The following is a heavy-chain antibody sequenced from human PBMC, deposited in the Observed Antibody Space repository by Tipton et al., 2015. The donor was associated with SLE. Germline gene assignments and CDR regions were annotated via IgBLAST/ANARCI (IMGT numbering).Heavy chain of an antibody. V-gene: IGHV4-4*07. CDR3: ARGSDGEYVRYFDV. J-gene: IGHJ2*01. CDR2: LYSSGDR. Sequence: TLSLTCTVSGGSISFDYWSWIRQSAGGGLEWIGRLYSSGDRDYNPSLRSRVTMSIDASQNRVSLRLKSVSAADTAVYYCARGSDGEYVRYFDVWGPGTLVTVSS. D-gene: IGHD4-17*01. CDR1: GGSISFDY.